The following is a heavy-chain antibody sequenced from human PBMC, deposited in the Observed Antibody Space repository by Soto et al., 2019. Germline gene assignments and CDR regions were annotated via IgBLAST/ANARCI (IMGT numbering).Heavy chain of an antibody. V-gene: IGHV4-31*03. D-gene: IGHD3-10*01. CDR2: ITYSGVS. J-gene: IGHJ4*02. Sequence: KPSETLSLTCTVSGGSLSSGGSNWNWIRQHPGEGLEWIGYITYSGVSYSIPSLKSRVTMSVDTSKNQFSLRLASVTTADTAVYYCARDSGESLRFFDYWGQGTPVTVYS. CDR1: GGSLSSGGSN. CDR3: ARDSGESLRFFDY.